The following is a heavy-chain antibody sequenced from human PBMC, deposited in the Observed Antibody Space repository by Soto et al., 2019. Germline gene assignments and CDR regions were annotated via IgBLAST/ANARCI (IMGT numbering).Heavy chain of an antibody. CDR1: GGSISSSSYY. CDR3: ARQENSSGGYYYYYGMDV. CDR2: IYYSGST. D-gene: IGHD6-19*01. Sequence: QLQLQESGPGLVKPSETLSLTCTVSGGSISSSSYYWGWIRQPPGKGLEWIGSIYYSGSTYYNPSLKSRVTISVDTSNNQFSLKLSSVTAADTAVYYCARQENSSGGYYYYYGMDVWGQGTTVTVSS. V-gene: IGHV4-39*01. J-gene: IGHJ6*02.